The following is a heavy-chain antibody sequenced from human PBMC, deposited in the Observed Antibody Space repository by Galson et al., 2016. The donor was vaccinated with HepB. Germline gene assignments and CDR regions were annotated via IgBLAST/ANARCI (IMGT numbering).Heavy chain of an antibody. CDR3: AKDLGSYYGSGSYRDYYYGMDV. Sequence: SLRLSCAASGFTFSSYAMSWVRQDPGKGLEWVSVISGGGGSTYYADSVKGRSTISRDNSKTTLCLQMNNLRAEDQALYYCAKDLGSYYGSGSYRDYYYGMDVWGQGTTVTVSS. J-gene: IGHJ6*02. V-gene: IGHV3-23*01. CDR1: GFTFSSYA. CDR2: ISGGGGST. D-gene: IGHD3-10*01.